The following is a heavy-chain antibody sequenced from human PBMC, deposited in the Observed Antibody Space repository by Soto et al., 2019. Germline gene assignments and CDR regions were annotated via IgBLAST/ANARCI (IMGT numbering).Heavy chain of an antibody. CDR3: AKATYCSGGSCYPYYFDY. Sequence: PGGSLRLSCAASGFTFSSYAMNWVRQAPGKGLEWVSTIGGSGSSTYYADSVKGRFTISRDNSKNTLYLQMNSLRAEDTAVYYCAKATYCSGGSCYPYYFDYWGQGTLVTVSS. CDR1: GFTFSSYA. D-gene: IGHD2-15*01. CDR2: IGGSGSST. J-gene: IGHJ4*02. V-gene: IGHV3-23*01.